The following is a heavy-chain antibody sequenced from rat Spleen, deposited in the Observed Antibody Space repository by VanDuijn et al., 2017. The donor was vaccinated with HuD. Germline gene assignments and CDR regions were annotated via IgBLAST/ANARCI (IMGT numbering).Heavy chain of an antibody. CDR2: ITNTGGST. D-gene: IGHD5-1*01. CDR3: TRDLLGAGYFDY. CDR1: GFTFNNYW. V-gene: IGHV5-31*01. Sequence: EVQLVETGGGLVQPGRSLKLSCVASGFTFNNYWMTWIRQAPGKGLEWVASITNTGGSTYYPDSVKGRFTISRDNAKSTLYLQMNSLRSEDTATYYCTRDLLGAGYFDYWGQGVMVTVSS. J-gene: IGHJ2*01.